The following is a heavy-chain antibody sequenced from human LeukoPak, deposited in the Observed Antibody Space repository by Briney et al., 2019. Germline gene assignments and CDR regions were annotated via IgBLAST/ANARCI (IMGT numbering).Heavy chain of an antibody. V-gene: IGHV3-21*01. D-gene: IGHD3-22*01. CDR3: ASPLNYYDSSGYRN. CDR1: GFPFSSYS. CDR2: ISSSSSYI. J-gene: IGHJ4*02. Sequence: SGGSLRLSCAASGFPFSSYSMTWVRQAPGKGLEWVSSISSSSSYIYYADSVKGRFTISRDNAKNSLYLQMNSLRAEDTAVYYCASPLNYYDSSGYRNWGQGTLVTVSS.